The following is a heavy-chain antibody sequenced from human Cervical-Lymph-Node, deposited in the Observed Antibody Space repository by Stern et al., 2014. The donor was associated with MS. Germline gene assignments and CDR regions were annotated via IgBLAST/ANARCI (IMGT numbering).Heavy chain of an antibody. V-gene: IGHV5-51*01. CDR2: IYPYDSDT. CDR1: GYSFTIYY. CDR3: ARHVQGFDY. J-gene: IGHJ4*02. Sequence: MQLVQSGAEVKKPGESLKISCKLSGYSFTIYYIAWVRQMPGKGLEWMGVIYPYDSDTTYSPSFQCQVTISADKSITTAYLQWSSLRASDTAMYYCARHVQGFDYWGQGTLVTVSS.